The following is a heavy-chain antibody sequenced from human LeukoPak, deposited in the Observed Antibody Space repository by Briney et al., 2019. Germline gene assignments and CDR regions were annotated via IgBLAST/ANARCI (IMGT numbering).Heavy chain of an antibody. Sequence: GGSLRLSCAASGFTFSSYSMNWVRQAPGKGLEWVSGINWNGGSTGYADSVKGRFTISRDNAKNSLYLQMNSLRAEDTALYYCARIFRNCTNGVCYPPRYYFDYWGQGTLVTVSS. D-gene: IGHD2-8*01. V-gene: IGHV3-20*04. CDR1: GFTFSSYS. CDR3: ARIFRNCTNGVCYPPRYYFDY. CDR2: INWNGGST. J-gene: IGHJ4*02.